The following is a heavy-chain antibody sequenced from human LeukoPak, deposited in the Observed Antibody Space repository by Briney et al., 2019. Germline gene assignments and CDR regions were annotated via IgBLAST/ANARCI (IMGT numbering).Heavy chain of an antibody. CDR3: ASESLVAAAGDY. CDR2: INYSGST. J-gene: IGHJ4*02. V-gene: IGHV4-59*12. Sequence: SETLSLTCTVSGGSISNYYWSWIRQPPGKGLEWIANINYSGSTNYNPSLKSRVTISADTSKNQFSLKLSSVTAADTAVYYCASESLVAAAGDYWGQGTLVTVSS. CDR1: GGSISNYY. D-gene: IGHD6-13*01.